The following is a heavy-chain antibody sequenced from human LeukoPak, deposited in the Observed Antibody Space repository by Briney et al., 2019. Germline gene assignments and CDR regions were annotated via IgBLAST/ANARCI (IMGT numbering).Heavy chain of an antibody. CDR1: GFTFVKHA. CDR3: ARDRETAADYYFDY. D-gene: IGHD6-13*01. Sequence: TGGSLRLSCAASGFTFVKHALHWVRQSPGKGVEWVAVISYDGNDKQYAESVKGRVTISRDNSKNTVSLQMDTLGPEDTAVYYCARDRETAADYYFDYWGQGTLVTVSS. V-gene: IGHV3-30*04. CDR2: ISYDGNDK. J-gene: IGHJ4*02.